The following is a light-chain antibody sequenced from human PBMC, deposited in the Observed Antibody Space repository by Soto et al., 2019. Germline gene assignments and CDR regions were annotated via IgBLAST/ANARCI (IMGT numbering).Light chain of an antibody. V-gene: IGKV3-11*01. Sequence: EIVLTQSPATLSLSTGERATLSFRASQSVSRYLAWYQQKPDQAPRLLIYDASYSATGIPARFSGSGSGTDFTLTISSLEPEDFAIYYCQQRSNYITFGQGTRLEIK. CDR2: DAS. J-gene: IGKJ5*01. CDR1: QSVSRY. CDR3: QQRSNYIT.